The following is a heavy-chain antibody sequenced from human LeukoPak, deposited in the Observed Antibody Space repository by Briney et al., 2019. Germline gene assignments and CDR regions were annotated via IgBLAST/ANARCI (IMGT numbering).Heavy chain of an antibody. CDR1: GYTFTSYG. V-gene: IGHV1-18*01. D-gene: IGHD3-10*01. Sequence: ASVKVSCKASGYTFTSYGISWVRQAPGQGLEWMGWISAYNGNTNYAQKLQGRVTMTTDTSTSTAYMELRSLRSDDTAVYYCARAVYYYGSGSYSLAYYYYYMDVWGKGTTVTISS. CDR3: ARAVYYYGSGSYSLAYYYYYMDV. CDR2: ISAYNGNT. J-gene: IGHJ6*03.